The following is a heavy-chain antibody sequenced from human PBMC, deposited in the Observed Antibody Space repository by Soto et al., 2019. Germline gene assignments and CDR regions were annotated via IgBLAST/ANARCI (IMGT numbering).Heavy chain of an antibody. CDR3: ARAMWVAAANWFDP. Sequence: SETLSLTCTVSGGSISSYYWSWIRQPPGKGLEWIGYIYYSGSTNYNPSLKSRVTISVDTSKNQFSLKLSSVTAADTAVYYCARAMWVAAANWFDPWGQGTLVTVSS. D-gene: IGHD2-15*01. V-gene: IGHV4-59*01. CDR2: IYYSGST. CDR1: GGSISSYY. J-gene: IGHJ5*02.